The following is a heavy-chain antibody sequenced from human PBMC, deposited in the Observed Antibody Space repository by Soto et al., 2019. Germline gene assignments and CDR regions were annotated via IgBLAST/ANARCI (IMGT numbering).Heavy chain of an antibody. J-gene: IGHJ4*02. V-gene: IGHV4-34*01. CDR3: ARGPRRLKDIVVVVAFDY. Sequence: SETLSLTCAVYGGSFSGYYWSWIRQPPGKGLEWIGEINHSGSTNYNPSLKSRVTISVDTSKNQFSLKLSSVTAADTAVYYCARGPRRLKDIVVVVAFDYWGQGTLVTVSS. CDR2: INHSGST. D-gene: IGHD2-15*01. CDR1: GGSFSGYY.